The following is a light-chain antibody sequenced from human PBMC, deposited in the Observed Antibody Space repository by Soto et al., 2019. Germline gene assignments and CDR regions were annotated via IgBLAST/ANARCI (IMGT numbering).Light chain of an antibody. CDR2: EVS. V-gene: IGLV2-23*02. CDR3: CSYAGSSTIYV. Sequence: QSVLTQPASVSGSPGQSITISCTGTSSDVGSYNLVSWYQQHPGKAPKLMICEVSKRPSGVSNRFSGSKSGNTASLTISGLQAEDEADYYCCSYAGSSTIYVFGTGTKVTVL. CDR1: SSDVGSYNL. J-gene: IGLJ1*01.